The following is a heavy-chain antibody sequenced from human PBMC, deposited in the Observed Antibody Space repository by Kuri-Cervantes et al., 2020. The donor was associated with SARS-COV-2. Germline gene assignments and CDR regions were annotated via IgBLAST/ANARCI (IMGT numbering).Heavy chain of an antibody. V-gene: IGHV3-7*03. D-gene: IGHD2-8*01. J-gene: IGHJ5*02. Sequence: GGSLRLSCAASGFTFSSYWMSWVRQAPGKGLEWVANIKQDGSEKYYVDSVKGRFTISRDNAKNSLYLQMNSLRAEDTVVYYCARARGYCTNGVCYLWFDPWGQGTLVTVSS. CDR1: GFTFSSYW. CDR3: ARARGYCTNGVCYLWFDP. CDR2: IKQDGSEK.